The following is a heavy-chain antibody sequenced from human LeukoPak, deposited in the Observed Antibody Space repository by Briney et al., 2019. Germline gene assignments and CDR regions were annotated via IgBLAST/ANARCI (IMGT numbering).Heavy chain of an antibody. CDR3: ASGYFVHTFDF. CDR1: GDSISSYS. CDR2: IYFSGNT. V-gene: IGHV4-59*05. D-gene: IGHD2-2*03. J-gene: IGHJ4*02. Sequence: PSETLSLTCTVSGDSISSYSWSWIRQPPGKGLEWIGSIYFSGNTYYNPSLKTRVTISIDTSKNQFSPKLTSVTAADTAIFYCASGYFVHTFDFWGQGTLGTVSS.